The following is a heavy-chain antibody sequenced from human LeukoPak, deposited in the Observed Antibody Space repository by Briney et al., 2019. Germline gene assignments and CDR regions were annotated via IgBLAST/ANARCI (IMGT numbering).Heavy chain of an antibody. CDR2: IYPFDSDT. J-gene: IGHJ3*01. D-gene: IGHD3-22*01. V-gene: IGHV5-51*01. Sequence: GESLQISCQGSGYSFSDYWIAWRRQTPGKGLEWMGVIYPFDSDTRYIPCFRGQVTISAHKSVPTAYLKWNSLNGSATAMYYCARPNITSYYDSRGYDAFDVWGQGTMVTVSS. CDR3: ARPNITSYYDSRGYDAFDV. CDR1: GYSFSDYW.